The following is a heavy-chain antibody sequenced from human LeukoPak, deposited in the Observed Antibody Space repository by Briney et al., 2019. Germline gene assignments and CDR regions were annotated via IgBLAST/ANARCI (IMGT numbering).Heavy chain of an antibody. J-gene: IGHJ4*02. CDR2: MYYSGTT. CDR1: GGSISISSDY. V-gene: IGHV4-39*01. D-gene: IGHD2/OR15-2a*01. Sequence: KTSETLSLTCTVSGGSISISSDYWGWIRQPPGKGLEWIGDMYYSGTTNYNPSLKSRVTMSVDTSKNQFSLKLNSATAADTAVYYCARRLSTRSYYLDDWGQGTLVTVSS. CDR3: ARRLSTRSYYLDD.